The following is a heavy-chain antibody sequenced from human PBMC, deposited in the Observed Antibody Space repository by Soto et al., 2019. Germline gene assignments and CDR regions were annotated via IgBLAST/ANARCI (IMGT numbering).Heavy chain of an antibody. V-gene: IGHV1-46*01. D-gene: IGHD6-6*01. Sequence: ASVKVSCKASGYTFTSYHMHWVLQAPGQGLEWMGIINPSGGSTSYAQKFQGRVTMTRDTSTSTVYMELSSLRSEDTAVYYCARDRFGYFSSSMNYYYGMYVCGQGTTVIVSS. CDR3: ARDRFGYFSSSMNYYYGMYV. CDR2: INPSGGST. J-gene: IGHJ6*02. CDR1: GYTFTSYH.